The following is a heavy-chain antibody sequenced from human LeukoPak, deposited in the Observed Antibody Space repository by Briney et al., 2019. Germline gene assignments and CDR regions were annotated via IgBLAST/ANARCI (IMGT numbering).Heavy chain of an antibody. D-gene: IGHD6-6*01. Sequence: GESLKLSCAASGFTLSSYAMNWVRQAPGQGLERISAISSSGGGSAIFYADFVKGRFTISRDNSKNTLYLQMNSLSGEDTSVYYCARKSLAARGMDYWGQGSLVTVSS. CDR2: ISSSGGGSAI. J-gene: IGHJ4*02. CDR1: GFTLSSYA. CDR3: ARKSLAARGMDY. V-gene: IGHV3-23*01.